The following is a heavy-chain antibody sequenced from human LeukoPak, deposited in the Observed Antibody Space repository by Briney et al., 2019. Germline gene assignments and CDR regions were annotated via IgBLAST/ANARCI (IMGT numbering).Heavy chain of an antibody. D-gene: IGHD3-3*01. V-gene: IGHV1-18*01. Sequence: GASVKVSCKASGYTFTSYGISWVRQAPGQGLEWMGWISAYNGNTNYAQKLQGRVTMTTDTSMSTAYMELRSLRSDDTAVYYCARAPYYDFWSGYYNPYNWFDPWGQGTLVTVSS. CDR1: GYTFTSYG. CDR2: ISAYNGNT. J-gene: IGHJ5*02. CDR3: ARAPYYDFWSGYYNPYNWFDP.